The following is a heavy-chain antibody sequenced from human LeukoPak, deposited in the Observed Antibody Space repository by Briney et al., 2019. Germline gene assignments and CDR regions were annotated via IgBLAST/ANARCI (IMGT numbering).Heavy chain of an antibody. CDR1: GFTFSSYG. J-gene: IGHJ4*02. CDR2: IWDDGSNK. Sequence: GGSLRLSCAASGFTFSSYGMHWVRQAPGKGLEWVAVIWDDGSNKYYADSVKGRFTISRDNSKNTLYLQMNSLRAEDTAVYYCARENSVIAVAGTGGYFDCWGQGALVTVSS. V-gene: IGHV3-33*01. CDR3: ARENSVIAVAGTGGYFDC. D-gene: IGHD6-19*01.